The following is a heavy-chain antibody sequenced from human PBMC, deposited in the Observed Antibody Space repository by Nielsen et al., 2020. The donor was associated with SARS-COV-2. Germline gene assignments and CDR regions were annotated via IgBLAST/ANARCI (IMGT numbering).Heavy chain of an antibody. CDR2: IYYSGST. Sequence: SESLSLTCTVSGGSISSGGYYWSWIRQHPGKGLEWIGYIYYSGSTYYNPSLKSRVTISVDTSKNQFSLKLSSVTAADTAVYYCASVAIDGLADYWGQGTLVTVSS. D-gene: IGHD5-24*01. V-gene: IGHV4-31*03. J-gene: IGHJ4*02. CDR1: GGSISSGGYY. CDR3: ASVAIDGLADY.